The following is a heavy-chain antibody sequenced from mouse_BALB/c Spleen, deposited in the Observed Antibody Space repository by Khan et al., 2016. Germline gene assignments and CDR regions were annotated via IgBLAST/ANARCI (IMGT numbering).Heavy chain of an antibody. CDR3: ARSYYGDFAMDY. Sequence: QVQLQQSGTELPRPGASVKLSCKASGYTFTDYYLHWVMQRTGQGLEWIGELFPGSGSTYYNEKFKGKASLTADTSSSTAYMQLSSLTSEDSAVYCGARSYYGDFAMDYWGHGASVTVSS. CDR2: LFPGSGST. J-gene: IGHJ4*01. V-gene: IGHV1-77*01. CDR1: GYTFTDYY. D-gene: IGHD1-2*01.